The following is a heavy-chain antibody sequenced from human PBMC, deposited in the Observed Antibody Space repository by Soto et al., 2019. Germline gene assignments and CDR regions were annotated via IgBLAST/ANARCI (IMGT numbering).Heavy chain of an antibody. V-gene: IGHV4-31*03. CDR1: GGSISSGGYY. CDR2: IYYSGST. CDR3: ASRGIAWGRNWFDP. Sequence: TSETLSLTCTLSGGSISSGGYYWSWIRQHPGKGLEWIGYIYYSGSTYYNPSLKSRVTISVDTSKNQFSLKLSSVTAADTAVYYCASRGIAWGRNWFDPWGQGTLVTVSS. D-gene: IGHD2-21*01. J-gene: IGHJ5*02.